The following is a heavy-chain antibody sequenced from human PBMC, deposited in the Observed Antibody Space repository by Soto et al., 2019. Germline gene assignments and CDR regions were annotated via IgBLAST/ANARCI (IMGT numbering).Heavy chain of an antibody. V-gene: IGHV3-7*01. J-gene: IGHJ4*02. D-gene: IGHD6-13*01. CDR2: IKKDGSEQ. CDR1: GFTFSDYW. Sequence: EVHMVESGGGLVQPGGSLRLSCTASGFTFSDYWMTWVRQAPGKGLEWVASIKKDGSEQSFVDSVKGRFTISRDNAKHSLSLHMSSPRDEDTALYYCVRRAAVVGLDYWGQGTLVTVSS. CDR3: VRRAAVVGLDY.